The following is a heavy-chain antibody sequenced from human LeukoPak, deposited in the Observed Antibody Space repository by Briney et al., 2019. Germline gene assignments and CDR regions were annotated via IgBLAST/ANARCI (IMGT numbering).Heavy chain of an antibody. CDR1: GFTFSSYA. J-gene: IGHJ4*02. CDR2: ISGSGGGT. Sequence: GGSLRLSCAASGFTFSSYAMSWVRQAPGKGLEWVSAISGSGGGTYYADSVKGRFTISRDNSKNTLYLQMNSLRAEDTAVYYCAKYWDIVVVPAAPFDYWGQGTLVTVSS. V-gene: IGHV3-23*01. CDR3: AKYWDIVVVPAAPFDY. D-gene: IGHD2-2*01.